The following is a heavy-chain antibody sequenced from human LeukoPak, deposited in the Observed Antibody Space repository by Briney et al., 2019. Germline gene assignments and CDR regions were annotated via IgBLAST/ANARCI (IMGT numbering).Heavy chain of an antibody. V-gene: IGHV4-4*07. J-gene: IGHJ4*02. Sequence: PSETLSLTCTVSGGSVSSYYWSWIRQPAGKGLEWIGRICSSGSTNYNPSLKSRVTMSVDTSKNQFSLKLSSMTAADTAVYYCARQVAVAGKAGLDYWGQGTLVTVSS. CDR3: ARQVAVAGKAGLDY. CDR2: ICSSGST. CDR1: GGSVSSYY. D-gene: IGHD6-19*01.